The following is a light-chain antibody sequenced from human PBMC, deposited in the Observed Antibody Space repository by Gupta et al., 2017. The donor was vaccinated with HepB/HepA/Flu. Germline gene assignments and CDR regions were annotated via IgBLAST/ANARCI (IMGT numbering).Light chain of an antibody. CDR2: GTS. CDR1: QSVSSDY. V-gene: IGKV3-20*01. Sequence: EIVLTQSPGTLSLSPGERATLSCRASQSVSSDYLAWYQQKPGQSPRLLIYGTSTRITGIPDRFSGSGSGTDFTLTISRLEPEDSAVYYCQQYDNSPPKVCSFGQGTKLEIK. J-gene: IGKJ2*04. CDR3: QQYDNSPPKVCS.